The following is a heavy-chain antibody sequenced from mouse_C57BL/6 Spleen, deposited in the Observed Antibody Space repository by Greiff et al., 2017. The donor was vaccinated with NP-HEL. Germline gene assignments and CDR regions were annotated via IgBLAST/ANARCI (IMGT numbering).Heavy chain of an antibody. J-gene: IGHJ3*01. V-gene: IGHV1-64*01. CDR3: AAYYGSSYGFAY. CDR1: GYTFTSYW. Sequence: VKLVESGAELVKPGASVKLSCKASGYTFTSYWMHWVKQRPGQGLEWIGMIHPNSGSTNYNEKFKSKATLTVDKSSSTAYMQLSSLTSEDSAVYYCAAYYGSSYGFAYWGQGTLVTVSA. CDR2: IHPNSGST. D-gene: IGHD1-1*01.